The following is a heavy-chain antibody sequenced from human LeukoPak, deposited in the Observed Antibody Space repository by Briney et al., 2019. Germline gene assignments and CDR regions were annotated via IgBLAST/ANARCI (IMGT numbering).Heavy chain of an antibody. V-gene: IGHV1-8*03. CDR3: ARTTSMTASGYDY. D-gene: IGHD2-21*02. CDR1: GYTFTNYH. CDR2: INPDTGDK. J-gene: IGHJ4*02. Sequence: ASVKDSCKASGYTFTNYHINWVRQASGQGLEWMTWINPDTGDKGYARKFQDRVTITTDTSISTAYMELSSLSSEDTAVYFCARTTSMTASGYDYWGQGTLVTVPS.